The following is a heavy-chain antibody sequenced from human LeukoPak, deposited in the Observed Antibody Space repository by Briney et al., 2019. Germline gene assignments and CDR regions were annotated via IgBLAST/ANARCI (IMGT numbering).Heavy chain of an antibody. Sequence: ASVKVSCKASGYTFTSYGISGVRQAPGQGLDGMGWISAFNGHKNFAQKLQGRVTMTTDTSTSTAYMEPRSLRSDDTAVYYFARDSNYYGSGSYWGYYYYYGMHVRGQGTTVTVSS. CDR3: ARDSNYYGSGSYWGYYYYYGMHV. V-gene: IGHV1-18*01. CDR2: ISAFNGHK. J-gene: IGHJ6*02. D-gene: IGHD3-10*01. CDR1: GYTFTSYG.